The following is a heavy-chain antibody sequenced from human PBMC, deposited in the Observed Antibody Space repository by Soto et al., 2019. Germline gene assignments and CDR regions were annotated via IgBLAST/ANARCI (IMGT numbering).Heavy chain of an antibody. CDR2: INHSGST. Sequence: SETLSLTCAVYGGSFSGYYWSWIRQPPGKGLEWIGEINHSGSTNYNPSLKSRVTIPVDTSKNQFSLKLSSVTAADTAVYYCARGGGGISFVVVPAAINWFDPWGQGTLVTVSS. CDR3: ARGGGGISFVVVPAAINWFDP. J-gene: IGHJ5*02. CDR1: GGSFSGYY. V-gene: IGHV4-34*01. D-gene: IGHD2-2*02.